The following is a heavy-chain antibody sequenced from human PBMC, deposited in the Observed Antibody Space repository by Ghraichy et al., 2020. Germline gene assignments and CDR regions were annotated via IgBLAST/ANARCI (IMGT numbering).Heavy chain of an antibody. CDR1: GLIFSNYA. CDR3: AKDDYCSGATCATYHYYGMEL. CDR2: ITGTGANT. D-gene: IGHD2-15*01. V-gene: IGHV3-23*01. Sequence: GGSLRLSCAASGLIFSNYAMTWVRQAPGKGLEWVSSITGTGANTYYEDSVKGRFTISRDNSKNTLYLQMNSRRAEDTAIYYCAKDDYCSGATCATYHYYGMELWGPGTTVTVSS. J-gene: IGHJ6*02.